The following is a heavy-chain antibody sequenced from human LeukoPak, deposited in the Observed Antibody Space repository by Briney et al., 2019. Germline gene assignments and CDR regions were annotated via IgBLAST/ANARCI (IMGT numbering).Heavy chain of an antibody. CDR3: ATVTTIYYYYGMDV. D-gene: IGHD4-17*01. Sequence: GESLKISCMGSGYSFTSYWITWVRQMPGKGLEWMGRIDPSDSYTNYSPSFQGHVTISADKSISTAYLQWSSLKASDTAMYYCATVTTIYYYYGMDVWGQGTTVTVSS. CDR2: IDPSDSYT. J-gene: IGHJ6*02. CDR1: GYSFTSYW. V-gene: IGHV5-10-1*01.